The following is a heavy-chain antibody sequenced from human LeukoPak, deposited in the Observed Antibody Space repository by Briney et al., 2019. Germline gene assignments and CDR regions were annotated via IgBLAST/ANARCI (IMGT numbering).Heavy chain of an antibody. CDR2: IIPIFGTT. CDR3: ARTPNYYDSSGYQY. Sequence: ASVKVSCKASGGTFSSYAISWVRQAPGQGLEWMGGIIPIFGTTNYAQKFQDRVTITADESTSTAYMELSSLRSEDTAVYYCARTPNYYDSSGYQYWGQGTLVTVSS. V-gene: IGHV1-69*13. J-gene: IGHJ4*02. CDR1: GGTFSSYA. D-gene: IGHD3-22*01.